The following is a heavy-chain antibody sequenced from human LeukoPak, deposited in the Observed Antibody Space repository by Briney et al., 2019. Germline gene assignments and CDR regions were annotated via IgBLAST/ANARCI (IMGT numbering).Heavy chain of an antibody. D-gene: IGHD3-10*01. J-gene: IGHJ3*02. Sequence: GSLRLSCAASGFTFSSYAMSWVRQAPGKGLEWVSVIYSGGSTYHADSVKGRFTISRDNSKNTLYLQMNSLRAEDTAVYYCAREMVRGVIITSDAFDIWGQGTMVTVSS. CDR1: GFTFSSYA. V-gene: IGHV3-66*01. CDR3: AREMVRGVIITSDAFDI. CDR2: IYSGGST.